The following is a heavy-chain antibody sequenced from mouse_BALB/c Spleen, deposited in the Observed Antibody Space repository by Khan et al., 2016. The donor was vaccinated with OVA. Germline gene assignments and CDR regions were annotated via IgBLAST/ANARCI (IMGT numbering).Heavy chain of an antibody. J-gene: IGHJ2*01. CDR1: GYSFTDYN. D-gene: IGHD1-1*01. Sequence: VQLQQSGPELVKPGASVKVSCKASGYSFTDYNMFWVKQSHGKSLEWIGYIDPYNGGTNYNQKFKGKATLTVDKSSSTAFMHLSSLTSEDSAVFYCARTDYYGSSYYCDYWGQGTTLTVSS. CDR2: IDPYNGGT. CDR3: ARTDYYGSSYYCDY. V-gene: IGHV1S135*01.